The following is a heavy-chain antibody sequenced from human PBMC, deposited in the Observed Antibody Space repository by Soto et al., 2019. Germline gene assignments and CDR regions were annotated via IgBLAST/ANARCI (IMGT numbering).Heavy chain of an antibody. CDR1: GHTFTSYY. D-gene: IGHD4-17*01. V-gene: IGHV1-46*01. CDR2: INPSGGST. Sequence: GASVKVSCKASGHTFTSYYMHWVRQAPGQGLEWMGIINPSGGSTSYAQKFQGRVTMTRDTSTSTVYMELSSLRSEDTAVYYCARDKETTRYNYYYYYGMDVWGQGTTVTVSS. CDR3: ARDKETTRYNYYYYYGMDV. J-gene: IGHJ6*02.